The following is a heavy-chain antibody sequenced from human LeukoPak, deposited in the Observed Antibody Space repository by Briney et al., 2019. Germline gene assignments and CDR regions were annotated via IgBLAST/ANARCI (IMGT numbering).Heavy chain of an antibody. CDR1: GGSVSSGTYY. CDR2: IYYSGST. CDR3: ARVKASRGYYNAVASVIDM. Sequence: SETLSLTCTVSGGSVSSGTYYWSWIRQPPGKGLEWIGYIYYSGSTYYNPSLKSRVNISVDTSKNQFSLELSFVTAADTAVYYCARVKASRGYYNAVASVIDMRGHGTMVTVSS. D-gene: IGHD3-22*01. J-gene: IGHJ3*01. V-gene: IGHV4-30-4*08.